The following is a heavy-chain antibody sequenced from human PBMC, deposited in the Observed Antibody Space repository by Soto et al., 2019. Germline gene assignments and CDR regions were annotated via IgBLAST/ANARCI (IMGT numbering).Heavy chain of an antibody. Sequence: ASVKVSCKASGYTFTGYYMHWVRQAPGQGLGWMGWINPNSGGTNYAQKFQGRVTMTRDTSISTAYMELSRLRSDDTAVYYCARGLDDSGYDPLAENYYYYGMDVWGQGTTVTVSS. D-gene: IGHD5-12*01. CDR1: GYTFTGYY. V-gene: IGHV1-2*02. CDR2: INPNSGGT. J-gene: IGHJ6*02. CDR3: ARGLDDSGYDPLAENYYYYGMDV.